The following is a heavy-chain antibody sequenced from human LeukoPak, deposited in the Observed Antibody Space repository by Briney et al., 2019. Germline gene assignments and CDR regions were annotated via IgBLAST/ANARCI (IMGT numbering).Heavy chain of an antibody. J-gene: IGHJ4*02. CDR1: GGSISSGGYS. CDR2: IYYSGST. V-gene: IGHV4-30-4*07. D-gene: IGHD3-22*01. CDR3: ARRRRYYYDSSGHEEFDY. Sequence: PSETLSLTCAVSGGSISSGGYSWSWIRQPPGKGLEWIGYIYYSGSTYYNPSLKSRVTISVDTSKNQFSLKLSSVTAADTAVYYCARRRRYYYDSSGHEEFDYWGQGTLVTVSS.